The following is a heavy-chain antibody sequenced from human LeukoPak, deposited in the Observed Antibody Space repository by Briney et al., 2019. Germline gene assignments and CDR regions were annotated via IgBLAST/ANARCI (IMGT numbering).Heavy chain of an antibody. V-gene: IGHV1-69*13. Sequence: GASVKVSCKASGYTFTGYAISWVRQAPGQGLEWMGGINPIFGTANYAQKFQGRVTITADESTSTAYMELSSLRSEDTAVYYCLWPNDYWGQGTLLTVSS. CDR3: LWPNDY. CDR2: INPIFGTA. CDR1: GYTFTGYA. J-gene: IGHJ4*02.